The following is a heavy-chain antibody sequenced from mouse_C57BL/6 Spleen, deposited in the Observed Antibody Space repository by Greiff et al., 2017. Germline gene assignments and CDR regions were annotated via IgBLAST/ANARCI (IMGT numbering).Heavy chain of an antibody. D-gene: IGHD1-1*01. CDR1: GYTFTDHT. J-gene: IGHJ3*01. CDR2: IYPRDGST. Sequence: VKLVESDAELVKPGASVKISCKVSGYTFTDHTIHWMKQRPEQGLEWIGYIYPRDGSTKYNEKFKGKATLTADKSSSTAYMQLNSLTSEDSAVYFCAIYYYGSSPFAYWGQGTLVTVSA. V-gene: IGHV1-78*01. CDR3: AIYYYGSSPFAY.